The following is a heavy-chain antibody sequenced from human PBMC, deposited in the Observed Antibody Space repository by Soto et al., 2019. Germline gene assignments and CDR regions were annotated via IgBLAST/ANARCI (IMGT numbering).Heavy chain of an antibody. Sequence: EVQLLESGGGLVQPGGSLRLSCAASGFTFSGYAMSWVRQAPGKGLEWVSAISGSGGSTYYADSVKGRFTISRDNSKNTLYLQMNSLRAEDTAVYYCAKDRKRINCSGGSCYLYYYMDVWGKGTTVTVSS. J-gene: IGHJ6*03. CDR3: AKDRKRINCSGGSCYLYYYMDV. V-gene: IGHV3-23*01. D-gene: IGHD2-15*01. CDR1: GFTFSGYA. CDR2: ISGSGGST.